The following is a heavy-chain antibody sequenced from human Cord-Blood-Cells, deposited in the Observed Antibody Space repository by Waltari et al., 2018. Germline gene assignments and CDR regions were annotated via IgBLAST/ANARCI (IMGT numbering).Heavy chain of an antibody. V-gene: IGHV1-58*01. CDR2: IVVGSGNT. Sequence: QMQLVQSGPEVKKPGTSVKVSCKASGLHFTSSSVPRVRQARGQRLAWIGWIVVGSGNTNYAQKFQERVTITRDMSTSTAYMELSSLRSEDTAVYYCAAASIYCSSTSCFAPYYYYYMDVWGKGTTVTVSS. D-gene: IGHD2-2*01. CDR3: AAASIYCSSTSCFAPYYYYYMDV. CDR1: GLHFTSSS. J-gene: IGHJ6*03.